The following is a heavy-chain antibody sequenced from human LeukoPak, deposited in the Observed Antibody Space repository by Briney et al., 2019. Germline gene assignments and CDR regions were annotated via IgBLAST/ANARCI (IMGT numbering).Heavy chain of an antibody. CDR2: IIPIFGTA. Sequence: SVKVSCTASGGTFSSYAISWVRQAPGQGLEWMGGIIPIFGTANYAQKFQGRVTITADESTSTAYMELSSLRSEDTAVYYCARDRGYCSSTSCLNWFDPWGQGTLVTVSS. CDR3: ARDRGYCSSTSCLNWFDP. CDR1: GGTFSSYA. V-gene: IGHV1-69*13. J-gene: IGHJ5*02. D-gene: IGHD2-2*01.